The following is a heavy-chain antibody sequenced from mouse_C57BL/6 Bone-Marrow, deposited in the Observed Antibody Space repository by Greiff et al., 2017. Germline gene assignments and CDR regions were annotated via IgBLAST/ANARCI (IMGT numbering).Heavy chain of an antibody. CDR2: INPYNGGT. CDR1: GYTFTDSY. D-gene: IGHD1-1*01. Sequence: VQLQQSGPVLVKPGASVKMSCKASGYTFTDSYMNWVKQSHGKSLEWIGVINPYNGGTSYNQKFKGKATLTVDKSSSTAYMELNSLTSEDSAVYYCARRGGKYAMDYWGQGTSVTVSS. CDR3: ARRGGKYAMDY. J-gene: IGHJ4*01. V-gene: IGHV1-19*01.